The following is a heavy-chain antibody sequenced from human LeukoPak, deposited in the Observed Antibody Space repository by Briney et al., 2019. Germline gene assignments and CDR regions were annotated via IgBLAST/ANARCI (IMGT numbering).Heavy chain of an antibody. D-gene: IGHD3-22*01. CDR2: ISYDGSNK. V-gene: IGHV3-30*18. CDR1: GFTFSSYG. Sequence: PGGSLRLSCAASGFTFSSYGMHWVRQAPGKGLEWVAVISYDGSNKYYADSVKGRFTISRDNSKNTLYLQMNSLRADDTAVYYCVKTYYYDSSGYSADAFDIWGQGTMVTVSS. J-gene: IGHJ3*02. CDR3: VKTYYYDSSGYSADAFDI.